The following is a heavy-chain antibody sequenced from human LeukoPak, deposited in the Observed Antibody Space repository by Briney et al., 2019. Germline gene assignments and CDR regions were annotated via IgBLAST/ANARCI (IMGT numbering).Heavy chain of an antibody. CDR1: GFTFSTYA. V-gene: IGHV3-23*01. J-gene: IGHJ4*02. CDR2: ISGSGDTT. D-gene: IGHD4-11*01. CDR3: TKVRSGSSNWALRVFDY. Sequence: GGSLRLSCVASGFTFSTYAMSWVRQAPGKGLEWVSSISGSGDTTKYADSVKGRFTISRDNSKSTLYLEMNSLRVEDTAVYYCTKVRSGSSNWALRVFDYWGQGALVTVSS.